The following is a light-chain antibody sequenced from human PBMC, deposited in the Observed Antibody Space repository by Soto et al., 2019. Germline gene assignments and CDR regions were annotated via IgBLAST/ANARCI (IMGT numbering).Light chain of an antibody. J-gene: IGLJ2*01. CDR2: LNSDGSH. CDR1: SGHSSYA. CDR3: QTWGTGVVV. V-gene: IGLV4-69*01. Sequence: QLVLTQPPSASTSLGASVKLTCTLSSGHSSYAIAWHQQQPEKDPRYLMKLNSDGSHSKGDGIPDRFSGSSSGAERYLAISSLQSEDEADYYCQTWGTGVVVFGGGTKLTVL.